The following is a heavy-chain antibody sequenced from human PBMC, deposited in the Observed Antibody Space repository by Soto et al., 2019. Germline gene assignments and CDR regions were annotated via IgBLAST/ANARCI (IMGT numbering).Heavy chain of an antibody. D-gene: IGHD2-2*01. Sequence: SETLSLTCAVSGGSIRSSNWWSWVRQPPGKGLEWIAEIHHSGSTNYNPSLKSRVIISVDKSKNQISLILSSVTAADTAVYYCASDGQLLGAQYLQHWGQGALVTVSS. V-gene: IGHV4-4*02. CDR1: GGSIRSSNW. CDR3: ASDGQLLGAQYLQH. J-gene: IGHJ1*01. CDR2: IHHSGST.